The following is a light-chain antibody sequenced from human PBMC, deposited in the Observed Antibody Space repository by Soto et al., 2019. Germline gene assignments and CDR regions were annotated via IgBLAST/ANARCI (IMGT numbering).Light chain of an antibody. Sequence: DIHMTQSPSSLSASVGDRVTITCQASQDISKYLNWYQQKPGKAPKLLIYDASNFETGVPSRFSGSGSGTDFTFTISSLQPEDIATYYCQQYDNLPLTVGGGTKVDIK. CDR2: DAS. CDR3: QQYDNLPLT. CDR1: QDISKY. V-gene: IGKV1-33*01. J-gene: IGKJ4*01.